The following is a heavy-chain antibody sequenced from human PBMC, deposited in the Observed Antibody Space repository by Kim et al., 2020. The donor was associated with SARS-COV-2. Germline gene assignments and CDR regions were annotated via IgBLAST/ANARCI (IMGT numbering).Heavy chain of an antibody. V-gene: IGHV4-59*01. CDR2: T. CDR3: ARVYYYYGMDV. J-gene: IGHJ6*02. Sequence: TTHNPSLTSRVTISVDTSTNQFSLKLSSVTAADTAVYYCARVYYYYGMDVWGQGTTVTVSS.